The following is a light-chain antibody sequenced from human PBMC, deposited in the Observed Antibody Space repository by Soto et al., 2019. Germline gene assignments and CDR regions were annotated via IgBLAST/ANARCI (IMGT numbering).Light chain of an antibody. J-gene: IGKJ1*01. Sequence: EIVLTQSPGTLSLSPGERATLSCRASQSVSNSYLAWYQQKPGLAPRLLIYGASSRATGIPDRFSGSGSGTDFTLTISRLEPEDFAVYYCQQYGSSPRTFGQGTKVEIK. CDR2: GAS. V-gene: IGKV3-20*01. CDR3: QQYGSSPRT. CDR1: QSVSNSY.